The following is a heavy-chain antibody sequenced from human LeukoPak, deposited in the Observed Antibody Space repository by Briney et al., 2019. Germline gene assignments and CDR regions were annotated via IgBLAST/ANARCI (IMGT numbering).Heavy chain of an antibody. J-gene: IGHJ4*02. CDR1: GFTFSSYW. CDR3: ARARGAVAADY. Sequence: PGGSLRLSCAASGFTFSSYWMHWVRQVPGKGLVWVSRINSDGSSTSYADSVKGRFTISRDNAKNTLWLQMNSLRAEDTAVYYCARARGAVAADYWGQGTLVTVSS. V-gene: IGHV3-74*01. D-gene: IGHD6-19*01. CDR2: INSDGSST.